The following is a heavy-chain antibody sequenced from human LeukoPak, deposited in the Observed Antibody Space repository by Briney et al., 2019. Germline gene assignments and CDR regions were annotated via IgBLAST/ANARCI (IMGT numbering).Heavy chain of an antibody. Sequence: PSETLSLTCTVSGGSISGSSYYWGWIRQPPGKGLEWIGSIYYSGSTYYNPSLKSRVTISVDTSKNQFSLKLSSVTAADTAVYYCARLRWELPDYWGQGTLVTVSS. V-gene: IGHV4-39*01. CDR1: GGSISGSSYY. D-gene: IGHD1-26*01. CDR2: IYYSGST. CDR3: ARLRWELPDY. J-gene: IGHJ4*02.